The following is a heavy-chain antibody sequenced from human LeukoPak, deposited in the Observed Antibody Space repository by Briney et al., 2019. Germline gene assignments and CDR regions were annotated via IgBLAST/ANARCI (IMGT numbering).Heavy chain of an antibody. D-gene: IGHD3-22*01. J-gene: IGHJ6*02. CDR1: GYSFTSYW. CDR2: IYPGDSDT. Sequence: GESLKISCKGSGYSFTSYWIGWVRQMPGKGLEWMGIIYPGDSDTRYSPSFQGQVTISADKSISTAYLQWSSLKASDTAMYYCARLPNYYDSSGYSNPYYYYGMDVWGQGTTVTASS. CDR3: ARLPNYYDSSGYSNPYYYYGMDV. V-gene: IGHV5-51*01.